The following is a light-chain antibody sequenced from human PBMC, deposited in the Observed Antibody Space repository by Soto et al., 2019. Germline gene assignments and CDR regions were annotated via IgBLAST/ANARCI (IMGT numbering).Light chain of an antibody. V-gene: IGLV1-40*01. CDR2: RND. CDR3: QSYDSSLSGVV. Sequence: QSVLTQPPSVSGAPGQRVTISCTGSSSNIGADYDVHWYQQVPGTAPKLLIYRNDYRPSGVPDRFSASKSGTSASLAITGLQAEDEADYYCQSYDSSLSGVVFGGGTQLTVL. J-gene: IGLJ7*01. CDR1: SSNIGADYD.